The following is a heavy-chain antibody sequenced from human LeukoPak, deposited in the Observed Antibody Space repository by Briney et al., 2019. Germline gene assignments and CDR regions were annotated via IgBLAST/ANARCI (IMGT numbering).Heavy chain of an antibody. Sequence: SETLSLTCTVSGGSISSYYWSWIRQPPGKGLEWIGYIYYSGSTNYNPSLKSRVTISVDTSKNQFSLKLSSVTAADTAVYYCARGRGWYRDYWGQGTLVTVSS. V-gene: IGHV4-59*01. D-gene: IGHD6-19*01. CDR1: GGSISSYY. CDR3: ARGRGWYRDY. J-gene: IGHJ4*02. CDR2: IYYSGST.